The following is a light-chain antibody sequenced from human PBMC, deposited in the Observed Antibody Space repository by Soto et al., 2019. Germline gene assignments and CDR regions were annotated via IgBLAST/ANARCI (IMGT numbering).Light chain of an antibody. J-gene: IGKJ4*01. CDR1: QGIRSE. CDR3: IQDYNYPLT. Sequence: AIRMTQSPSSLSASVGDRVTITCRASQGIRSELGWYQQKPGKAPNLLIYTASTLQSGVPSRFSGSGSGTDFTLTISSLQPEDFATYYCIQDYNYPLTFGGGTRVEIK. CDR2: TAS. V-gene: IGKV1-6*01.